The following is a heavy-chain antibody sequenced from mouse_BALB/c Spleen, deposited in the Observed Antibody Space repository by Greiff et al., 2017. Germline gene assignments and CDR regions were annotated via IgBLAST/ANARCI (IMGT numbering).Heavy chain of an antibody. D-gene: IGHD2-2*01. CDR1: GYTFTSYW. V-gene: IGHV1-7*01. CDR2: INPSTGYT. CDR3: ARRGLPMDY. J-gene: IGHJ4*01. Sequence: VQLQQSGAELAKPGASVKMSCKASGYTFTSYWMHWVKQRPGQGLEWTGYINPSTGYTEYNQKFKDKATLTADKSSSTAYMQLSSLTSEDSAVYYCARRGLPMDYWGQGTSVTVSS.